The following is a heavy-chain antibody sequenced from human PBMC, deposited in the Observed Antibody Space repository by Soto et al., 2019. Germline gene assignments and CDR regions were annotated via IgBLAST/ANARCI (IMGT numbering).Heavy chain of an antibody. CDR1: GGTFSSYA. D-gene: IGHD3-22*01. V-gene: IGHV1-69*01. CDR3: ARDRPDSSGYDY. Sequence: QVQLVQSGAEVKKPGSSVKVSCKASGGTFSSYAISWVRQAPGQGVEWMGGISPIFGTANYAQKFQGRVTITTAESTSTAYMELSSLRSEDTAGYYCARDRPDSSGYDYWGQGTLVTVSS. CDR2: ISPIFGTA. J-gene: IGHJ4*02.